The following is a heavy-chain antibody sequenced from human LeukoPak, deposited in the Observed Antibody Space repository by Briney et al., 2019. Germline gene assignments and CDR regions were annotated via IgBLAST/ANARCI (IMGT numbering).Heavy chain of an antibody. V-gene: IGHV3-30*18. CDR2: ISYDGSNK. J-gene: IGHJ4*02. CDR3: AKLTMVREILSLFDY. D-gene: IGHD3-10*01. Sequence: GGSLRLSCAASEFTFSSHCMHWVRQAPGKGLEWVAIISYDGSNKYYADSVKGRFTISRDNSKNTLYLQMNSLRAEDTAVYYCAKLTMVREILSLFDYWGQGTLVTVSS. CDR1: EFTFSSHC.